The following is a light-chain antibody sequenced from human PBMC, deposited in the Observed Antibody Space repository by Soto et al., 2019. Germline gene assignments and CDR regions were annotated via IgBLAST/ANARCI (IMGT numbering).Light chain of an antibody. Sequence: EIVMTQSPATLSVSPGERATLSCRASQSVSNNLAWYQKKPGQAPRLLIYGASTRATGIPARFSGSGSGTEFTLTISSLQSEDFAVYYCQQRSNWPSFGGGTKVEIK. V-gene: IGKV3-15*01. CDR1: QSVSNN. J-gene: IGKJ4*01. CDR3: QQRSNWPS. CDR2: GAS.